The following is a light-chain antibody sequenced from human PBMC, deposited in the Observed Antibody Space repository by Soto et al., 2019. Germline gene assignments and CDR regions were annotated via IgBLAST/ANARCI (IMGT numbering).Light chain of an antibody. CDR2: AVS. Sequence: QSALTQPASVSGSPGQSITISCTGTRSDVGGYNYVSWYQQHPGKAPKLMIYAVSNRPSGVSNRFSGSKSGNTASLTISGLQAEDEADYYCSSYTSSSDLDVFGTGTKLTVL. J-gene: IGLJ1*01. V-gene: IGLV2-14*01. CDR3: SSYTSSSDLDV. CDR1: RSDVGGYNY.